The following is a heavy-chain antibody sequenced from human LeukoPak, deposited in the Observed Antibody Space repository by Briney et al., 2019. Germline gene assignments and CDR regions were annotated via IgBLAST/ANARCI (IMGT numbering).Heavy chain of an antibody. CDR3: GAAAMVTYYYGLDV. D-gene: IGHD2-2*01. J-gene: IGHJ6*02. CDR2: IYSGAGT. Sequence: PGGSLRLSCAASGFTVSGNYVGWVRQAPGKGLEWVSFIYSGAGTYYADSVKGRFTIFSDNPKNTVFLQMNSLRVEDTAVYYCGAAAMVTYYYGLDVWGQGTTITVSS. CDR1: GFTVSGNY. V-gene: IGHV3-53*01.